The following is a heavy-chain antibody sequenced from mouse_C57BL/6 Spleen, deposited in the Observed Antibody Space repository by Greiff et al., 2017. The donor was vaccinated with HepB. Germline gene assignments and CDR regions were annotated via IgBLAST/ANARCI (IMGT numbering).Heavy chain of an antibody. CDR3: ARSSMVPNWYFDV. CDR1: GYTFTSYW. J-gene: IGHJ1*03. V-gene: IGHV1-52*01. Sequence: QVQLQQPGAELVRPGSSVKLSCKASGYTFTSYWMHWVKQRPIQGLEWIGNIDPSDSETHYNQKFKDKATLTVDKSSSTAYMQLSSLTSEDSAVYYCARSSMVPNWYFDVWGTGTTVTVSS. D-gene: IGHD2-10*02. CDR2: IDPSDSET.